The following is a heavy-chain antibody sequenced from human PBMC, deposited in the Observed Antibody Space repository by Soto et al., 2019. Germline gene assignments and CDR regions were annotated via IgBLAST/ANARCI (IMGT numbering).Heavy chain of an antibody. D-gene: IGHD2-2*02. V-gene: IGHV1-18*04. J-gene: IGHJ6*01. Sequence: GASVQFSCKSSGCTFTSYGISWVRQAPGQGLEWMGWISAYNGNTNYAQKLQGRVTMTTDTSTSTAYMELRSLRADDTAVYYCAGGTYCSRTSCYISYYGRDAW. CDR3: AGGTYCSRTSCYISYYGRDA. CDR2: ISAYNGNT. CDR1: GCTFTSYG.